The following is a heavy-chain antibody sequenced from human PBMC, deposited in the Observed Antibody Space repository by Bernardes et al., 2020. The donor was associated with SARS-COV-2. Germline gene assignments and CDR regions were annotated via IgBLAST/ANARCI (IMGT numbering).Heavy chain of an antibody. Sequence: SETLSLTCAVYGGSFSGYYWNWIRQSPGTSLEWIGGINHSGSTYYNPSLKSRVTFSVDTSKNQFSLKLSSVTAADTAMYFCARGRTPMIRGVVKGASKYIDFWGRGTLVTVSS. CDR2: INHSGST. CDR1: GGSFSGYY. CDR3: ARGRTPMIRGVVKGASKYIDF. D-gene: IGHD3-10*01. V-gene: IGHV4-34*01. J-gene: IGHJ2*01.